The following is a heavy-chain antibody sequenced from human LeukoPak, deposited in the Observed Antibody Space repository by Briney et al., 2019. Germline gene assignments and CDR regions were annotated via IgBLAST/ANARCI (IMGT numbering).Heavy chain of an antibody. CDR2: INEGGNEK. D-gene: IGHD6-19*01. Sequence: GGSLRLSCAASGFTFRNYWMSWVRQVPGKGLEWVVNINEGGNEKNYVDSVKGRFTASRDNAQNSLYLQMNSLRVEDTAVYYCAREIAVAGTTPPDAFDIWGQGTTVTVSS. J-gene: IGHJ3*02. CDR1: GFTFRNYW. V-gene: IGHV3-7*03. CDR3: AREIAVAGTTPPDAFDI.